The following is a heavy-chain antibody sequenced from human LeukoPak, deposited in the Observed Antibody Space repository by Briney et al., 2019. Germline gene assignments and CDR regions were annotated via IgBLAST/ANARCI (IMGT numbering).Heavy chain of an antibody. V-gene: IGHV1-69*04. CDR2: IIPILGIA. J-gene: IGHJ4*02. CDR1: GGTFSSYA. Sequence: ASVKVSCRASGGTFSSYAISWVRQAPGQGLEWMGRIIPILGIANYARKFQGRVTITADKSTSTAYMELSSLRSEDTAVYYCGYYYGSGGLDYWGQGTLVTVSS. D-gene: IGHD3-10*01. CDR3: GYYYGSGGLDY.